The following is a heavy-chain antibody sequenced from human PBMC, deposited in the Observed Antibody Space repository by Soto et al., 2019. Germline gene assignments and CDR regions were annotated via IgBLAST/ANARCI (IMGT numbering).Heavy chain of an antibody. CDR1: GFTFSKYG. CDR2: IVHDGGDQ. V-gene: IGHV3-33*05. CDR3: PGADDRPDNGLDM. Sequence: QVQLVESGGVVVQPGRSLRLSCAASGFTFSKYGMHWFRQSPGTGLEWVAVIVHDGGDQRYGDSVKGRFTISRDKAKNTLYLQINSLRAEDKAVYYCPGADDRPDNGLDMWGQGTMVTVSS. J-gene: IGHJ3*02. D-gene: IGHD2-8*01.